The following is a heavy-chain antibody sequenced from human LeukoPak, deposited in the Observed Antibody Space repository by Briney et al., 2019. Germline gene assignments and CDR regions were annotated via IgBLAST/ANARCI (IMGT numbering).Heavy chain of an antibody. D-gene: IGHD2-21*02. CDR1: GYTFTSYG. CDR2: ISAYNGNT. V-gene: IGHV1-18*01. Sequence: VASVKVSCKASGYTFTSYGISWVRQAPGQGLEWMGWISAYNGNTNYAQKLQGRVTMTTDTSTSTAYMELRSLRSDDTAAYYCARDPGLVTAIRRGYYFDYWGQGTLVTVSS. J-gene: IGHJ4*02. CDR3: ARDPGLVTAIRRGYYFDY.